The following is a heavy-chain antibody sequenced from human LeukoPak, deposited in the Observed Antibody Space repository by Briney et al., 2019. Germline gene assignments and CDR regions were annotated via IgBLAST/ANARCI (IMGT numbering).Heavy chain of an antibody. CDR1: GFTFSDYD. CDR2: ISNSGSTI. D-gene: IGHD1-26*01. V-gene: IGHV3-11*04. CDR3: ARRGSVQAIDP. J-gene: IGHJ5*02. Sequence: GGSLRLSCAASGFTFSDYDMSWMRQAPGKGLEWVSYISNSGSTIYYADSVKGRFTISRDNAKNSLYLQMNSLRVEDTAVYYCARRGSVQAIDPWGQGTLVTVSS.